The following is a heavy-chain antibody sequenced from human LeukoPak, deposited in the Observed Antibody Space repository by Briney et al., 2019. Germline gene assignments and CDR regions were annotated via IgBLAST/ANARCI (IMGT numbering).Heavy chain of an antibody. J-gene: IGHJ4*02. CDR3: AKDRHSGIYLPYDY. CDR2: ISYDGSDK. CDR1: GFAFNFYA. V-gene: IGHV3-30*18. Sequence: GGSLRLSCAASGFAFNFYAMSWVRQAPGKGLEWVAVISYDGSDKSYADSVKGRFTISRDNSRNTLYLQMNSLRAEDTAVYYCAKDRHSGIYLPYDYWGQGTLVTVSS. D-gene: IGHD1-26*01.